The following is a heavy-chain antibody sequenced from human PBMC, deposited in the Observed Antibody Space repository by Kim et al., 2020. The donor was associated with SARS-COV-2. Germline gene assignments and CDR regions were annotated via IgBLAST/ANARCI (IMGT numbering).Heavy chain of an antibody. CDR3: AKGNRYGSGSYYYGMDV. Sequence: GGSLRLSCAASGFTFSSYAMSWVRQAPGKGLEWVSAISGSGGSTYYADSVKGRFTISRDNSKNTLYLQMNSLRAEDTAVYYCAKGNRYGSGSYYYGMDVWGQGTTVTVSS. D-gene: IGHD3-10*01. V-gene: IGHV3-23*01. J-gene: IGHJ6*02. CDR2: ISGSGGST. CDR1: GFTFSSYA.